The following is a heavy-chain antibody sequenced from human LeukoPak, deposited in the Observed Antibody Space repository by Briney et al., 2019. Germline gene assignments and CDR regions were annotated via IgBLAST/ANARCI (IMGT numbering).Heavy chain of an antibody. V-gene: IGHV1-8*03. CDR3: ASVQMASIFYYYYYMDV. D-gene: IGHD5-24*01. CDR1: GDTFTSYD. Sequence: ASVKVSCKASGDTFTSYDINWVRQATGQGLEWMGWMNPNSGNTGYAQKFQGRVTITRNTSISTAYMELSSLRSEDTAVYYCASVQMASIFYYYYYMDVWGKGTTVTVSS. J-gene: IGHJ6*03. CDR2: MNPNSGNT.